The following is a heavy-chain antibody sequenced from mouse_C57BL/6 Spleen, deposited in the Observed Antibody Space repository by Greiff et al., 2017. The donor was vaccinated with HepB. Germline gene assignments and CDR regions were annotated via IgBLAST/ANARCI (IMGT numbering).Heavy chain of an antibody. CDR2: IHPNSGST. J-gene: IGHJ3*01. CDR1: GYTFTSYW. CDR3: ARYDYYGSSYGFAY. V-gene: IGHV1-64*01. D-gene: IGHD1-1*01. Sequence: QVQLQQPGAELVKPGASVKLSCKASGYTFTSYWMHWVKQRPGQGLEWIGMIHPNSGSTNYNEKFKSKATLTVDKSSSTAYMQLSSLTSEDSAVYYCARYDYYGSSYGFAYWGQGTLVTVSA.